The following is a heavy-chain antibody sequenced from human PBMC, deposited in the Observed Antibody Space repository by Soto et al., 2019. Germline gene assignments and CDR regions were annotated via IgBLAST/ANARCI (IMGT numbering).Heavy chain of an antibody. J-gene: IGHJ4*02. V-gene: IGHV1-69*02. CDR1: GGTFSSYT. CDR2: IIPILGIA. CDR3: ARGVPTLLATAPSAAGDPSFG. Sequence: SVKVSCKASGGTFSSYTISWVRQAPGQGLEWMGRIIPILGIANYAQKFQGRVTITADKSTSTAYMELSSLRSEDTAVYYCARGVPTLLATAPSAAGDPSFGWGKRSLVTVSS. D-gene: IGHD2-21*02.